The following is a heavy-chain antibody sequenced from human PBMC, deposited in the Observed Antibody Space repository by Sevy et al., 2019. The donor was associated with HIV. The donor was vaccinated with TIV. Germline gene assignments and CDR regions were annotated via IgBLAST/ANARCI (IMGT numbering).Heavy chain of an antibody. CDR2: IYPGDSDT. V-gene: IGHV5-51*01. CDR3: ARRTGYSYDLTDVKFDP. D-gene: IGHD5-18*01. CDR1: GYSFTSYW. Sequence: GESLKISCKGSGYSFTSYWIGWVRQMPGKGLEWMGIIYPGDSDTRYSPSFQGQATISADKSISTAYLQWSSLKASDTAMYYCARRTGYSYDLTDVKFDPWGQGTLVTVSS. J-gene: IGHJ5*02.